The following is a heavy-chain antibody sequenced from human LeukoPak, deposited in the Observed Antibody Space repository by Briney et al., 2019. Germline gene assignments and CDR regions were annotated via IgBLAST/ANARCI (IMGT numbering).Heavy chain of an antibody. CDR1: GFTFSSYA. V-gene: IGHV3-23*01. J-gene: IGHJ4*02. D-gene: IGHD1-26*01. Sequence: TGGSLRLSYAASGFTFSSYAMSWVRQAPGKGLEWVSAISGSGGSTYYADSVKGRFTISRDNSKNTLYLQMNSLRAEDTAVYYCAKAQRELLTGFDYWGQGTLVTVSS. CDR3: AKAQRELLTGFDY. CDR2: ISGSGGST.